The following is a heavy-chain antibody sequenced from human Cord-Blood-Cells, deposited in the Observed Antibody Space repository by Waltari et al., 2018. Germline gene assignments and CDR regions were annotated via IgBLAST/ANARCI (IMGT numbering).Heavy chain of an antibody. V-gene: IGHV4-34*01. J-gene: IGHJ4*02. CDR2: INHSGST. D-gene: IGHD6-6*01. CDR1: GGSFSGYY. Sequence: QVQLQQWGAGLLKPSETLSLTCAVYGGSFSGYYWSWIRQPPGKGLEWIGEINHSGSTNYNPSLKSRVTISVDTSKSQFSLKLSSVTAADTAVYYCARLIRQLVDYWGQGTLVTVSS. CDR3: ARLIRQLVDY.